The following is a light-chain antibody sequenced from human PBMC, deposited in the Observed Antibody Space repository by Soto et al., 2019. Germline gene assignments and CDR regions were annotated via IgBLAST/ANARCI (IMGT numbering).Light chain of an antibody. CDR3: QQSYTPPIT. J-gene: IGKJ5*01. V-gene: IGKV3-15*01. Sequence: DIVMTRSPDTLSASTGERVSLSCRASQSVNHNLAWYQQKPGQAPRLLIFDKSSRAPGVPARFSGSGTGTDFTLTINSLQSEDFGVYYCQQSYTPPITFGQGTRLEIK. CDR2: DKS. CDR1: QSVNHN.